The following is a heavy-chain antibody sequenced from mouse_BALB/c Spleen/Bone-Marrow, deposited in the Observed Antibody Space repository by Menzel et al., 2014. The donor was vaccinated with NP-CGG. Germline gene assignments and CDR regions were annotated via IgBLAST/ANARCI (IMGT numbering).Heavy chain of an antibody. CDR3: ARLHYYGFGAY. CDR2: INPDRRTI. J-gene: IGHJ3*01. Sequence: EVQLVESGGGLVQPGGSLKLSCAASGFDFSTFWMSWVRQAPGKGLEWIREINPDRRTINYSPSLKDKFVISRDNAKNTLYLLMSKVRSEDTALYYCARLHYYGFGAYWGQGTLVTVSA. CDR1: GFDFSTFW. V-gene: IGHV4-1*02. D-gene: IGHD1-2*01.